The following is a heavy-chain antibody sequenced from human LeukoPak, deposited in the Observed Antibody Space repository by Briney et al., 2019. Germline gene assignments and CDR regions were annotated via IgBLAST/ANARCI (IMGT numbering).Heavy chain of an antibody. D-gene: IGHD2-2*01. J-gene: IGHJ4*02. CDR2: IIPVFGSA. CDR1: GGSFSSYA. Sequence: ASVKVSCKASGGSFSSYAISWVRQAPGQGLEWVGGIIPVFGSATYAPSFRGRVTIMADDSTATAYMELSGLTSDDTAVYFCARGRRRYCSSTSCPLDYWGQGTLVTVSA. V-gene: IGHV1-69*13. CDR3: ARGRRRYCSSTSCPLDY.